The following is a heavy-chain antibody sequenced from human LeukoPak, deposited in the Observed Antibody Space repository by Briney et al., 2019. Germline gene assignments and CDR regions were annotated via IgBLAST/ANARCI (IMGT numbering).Heavy chain of an antibody. Sequence: GGSLRLSCAASGFTFDNYWMRWVRQAPGKGLEWVAFIRYDGSNKYYADSVKGRFTISRDNSKNTLYLQMNSLRAEDTAVYYCARDPHAQYSSSWPGWFDPWGQGTLVTVSS. CDR2: IRYDGSNK. CDR3: ARDPHAQYSSSWPGWFDP. J-gene: IGHJ5*02. CDR1: GFTFDNYW. V-gene: IGHV3-30*02. D-gene: IGHD6-13*01.